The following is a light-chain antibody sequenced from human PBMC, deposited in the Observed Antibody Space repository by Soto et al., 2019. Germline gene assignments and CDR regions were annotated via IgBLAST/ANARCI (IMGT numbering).Light chain of an antibody. J-gene: IGKJ2*03. CDR3: VQNNHWYS. Sequence: IVMTQSPATLSVSPGERATLSCRASQSVGSNLAWYQQKPGQAPRLLIYRTSTRATGISARFSGSGSGTEFTLTISSLQSEDSGVYYCVQNNHWYSFGQGTKLDIK. CDR1: QSVGSN. CDR2: RTS. V-gene: IGKV3-15*01.